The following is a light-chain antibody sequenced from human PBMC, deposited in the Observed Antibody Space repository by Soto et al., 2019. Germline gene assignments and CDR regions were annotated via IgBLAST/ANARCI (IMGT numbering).Light chain of an antibody. CDR2: DAS. J-gene: IGKJ3*01. Sequence: EIVLTQSPATLSLSPGERATLSCRASQSVTRYLAWYQQRPGQTPRLLIYDASNRATGIPARFSGSGSGTDFPLSISSLEPEDFEFYTGRHLASWPLTSGPGTKVDT. CDR1: QSVTRY. CDR3: RHLASWPLT. V-gene: IGKV3-11*01.